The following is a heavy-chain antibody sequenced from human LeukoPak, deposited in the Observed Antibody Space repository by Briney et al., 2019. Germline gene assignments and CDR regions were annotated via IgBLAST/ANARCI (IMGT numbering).Heavy chain of an antibody. Sequence: SETLSLTCIVSGGSISSNSYYWGWIRQPPGKGLKWIGSLYSSGTTYYNPSLKSRVTISVDTSKNQFSLKLSSVTAADTAMYYCARRWYYDTSGQEYFQHWGQGTLVTVSS. D-gene: IGHD3-22*01. CDR1: GGSISSNSYY. J-gene: IGHJ1*01. CDR2: LYSSGTT. CDR3: ARRWYYDTSGQEYFQH. V-gene: IGHV4-39*01.